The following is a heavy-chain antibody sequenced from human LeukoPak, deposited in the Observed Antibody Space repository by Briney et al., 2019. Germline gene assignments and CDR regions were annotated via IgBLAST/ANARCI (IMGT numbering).Heavy chain of an antibody. Sequence: QPGGSLRLSCVASGFTVSSNYMSWVRQAPGKGLEWVSVIYSGGSTYYADSVKGRFTISRDNSKNTLYLQMNSLRAEDTAVYYCARGGYRPLDYWGQGTLVTVSS. D-gene: IGHD6-13*01. J-gene: IGHJ4*02. CDR2: IYSGGST. V-gene: IGHV3-53*01. CDR3: ARGGYRPLDY. CDR1: GFTVSSNY.